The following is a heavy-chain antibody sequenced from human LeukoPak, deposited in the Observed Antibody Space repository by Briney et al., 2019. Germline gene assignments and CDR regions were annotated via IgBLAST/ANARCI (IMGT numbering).Heavy chain of an antibody. CDR2: INHSGST. CDR1: GVSFSGYY. Sequence: PSQTLSLTCAVYGVSFSGYYWSWIRQPPGKGLERIGEINHSGSTNYNPSLKSRVTISVDTSKNQFSLKLSSVTAADTAVYYCASLWPYQLSAFDIWGQGTMVTVSS. J-gene: IGHJ3*02. V-gene: IGHV4-34*01. CDR3: ASLWPYQLSAFDI. D-gene: IGHD2-2*01.